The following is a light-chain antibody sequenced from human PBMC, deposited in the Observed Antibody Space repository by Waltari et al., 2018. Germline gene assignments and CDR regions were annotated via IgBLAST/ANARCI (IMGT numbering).Light chain of an antibody. CDR1: RSNIGNNA. CDR2: AAD. CDR3: AAWDDSLKGVL. V-gene: IGLV1-36*01. Sequence: QSVLTQTPSVSEAPRQRVTISCSGSRSNIGNNAVNWYQQVPGKAPKLLVFAADLLPSGVSGRFAGSKSGTSASLAISGLRSEDEGVYYCAAWDDSLKGVLFGGGTKLTVL. J-gene: IGLJ2*01.